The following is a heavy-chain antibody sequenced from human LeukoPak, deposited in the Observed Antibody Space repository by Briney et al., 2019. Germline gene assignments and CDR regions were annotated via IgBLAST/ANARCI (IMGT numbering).Heavy chain of an antibody. J-gene: IGHJ5*02. CDR3: ARVGLSCTNGVCYDSWFDP. CDR2: INPNSGGT. V-gene: IGHV1-2*02. Sequence: ASVKVSCKASGYTFTGYYMHWVRQAPGQGLEWMGWINPNSGGTNYAQKFQGRVTMTRDTSISTAYMELSRLRSDDTAVYYCARVGLSCTNGVCYDSWFDPWGQGTLVTVSS. CDR1: GYTFTGYY. D-gene: IGHD2-8*01.